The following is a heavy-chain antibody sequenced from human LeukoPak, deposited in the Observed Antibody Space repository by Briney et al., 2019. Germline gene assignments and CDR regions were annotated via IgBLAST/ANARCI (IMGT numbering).Heavy chain of an antibody. D-gene: IGHD3-22*01. V-gene: IGHV3-13*01. J-gene: IGHJ4*02. CDR1: GFTFSIYD. Sequence: GGSLRLSCAASGFTFSIYDMHWVRQATGKGLEWVSAIGTVGDTYYPASVKGRFTISRENAKNSLYLQMNSLRAEDTAVYYCARYYYDSSGTKGGRAYYFDYWGQGTLVTVSS. CDR2: IGTVGDT. CDR3: ARYYYDSSGTKGGRAYYFDY.